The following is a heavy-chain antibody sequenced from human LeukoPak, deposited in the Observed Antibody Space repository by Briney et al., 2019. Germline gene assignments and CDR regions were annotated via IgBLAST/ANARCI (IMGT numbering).Heavy chain of an antibody. CDR3: ARSGPCSSASCYSRFDP. J-gene: IGHJ5*02. V-gene: IGHV4-61*02. D-gene: IGHD2-2*02. Sequence: SETLSLTCTVSGGSINSDSYDWSWIRQPAGKGLEWIGRIYPSGSTNYNPSLKSRVTISIDTSKNQFSLELSSLTAADTAVYYCARSGPCSSASCYSRFDPWGQGTLVTVSS. CDR2: IYPSGST. CDR1: GGSINSDSYD.